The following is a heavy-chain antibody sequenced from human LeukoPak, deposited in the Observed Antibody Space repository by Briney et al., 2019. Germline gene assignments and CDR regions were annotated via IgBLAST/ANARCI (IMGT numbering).Heavy chain of an antibody. D-gene: IGHD2-2*01. CDR1: GFTFSSYA. Sequence: PGGSLRLSCAASGFTFSSYAMNWIRQPPGKGLEWIGSSSYSGDTYYNPSLKSRVSISVDTSKSQFYLKLSSVTAADTAVYYCASNPTSSLLRGHAVDLWGQGTMVTVSS. CDR3: ASNPTSSLLRGHAVDL. V-gene: IGHV4-39*01. J-gene: IGHJ3*01. CDR2: SSYSGDT.